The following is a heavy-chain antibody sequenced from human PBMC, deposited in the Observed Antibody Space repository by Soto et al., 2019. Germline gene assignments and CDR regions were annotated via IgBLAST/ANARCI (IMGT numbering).Heavy chain of an antibody. CDR1: GFTFSSYW. Sequence: PGGSLRLSCAASGFTFSSYWMHWVRQAPGKGLVWVSRINCDGSSTTYADSVKGRFTISRDNAKNTLYLQMNSLRAEDTAVYYCARDVQLQSFDYWGQGTLVTVSS. J-gene: IGHJ4*02. CDR3: ARDVQLQSFDY. CDR2: INCDGSST. D-gene: IGHD5-18*01. V-gene: IGHV3-74*01.